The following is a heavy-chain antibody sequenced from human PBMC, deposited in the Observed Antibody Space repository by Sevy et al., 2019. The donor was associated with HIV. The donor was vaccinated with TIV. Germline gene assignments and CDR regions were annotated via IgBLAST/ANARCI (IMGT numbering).Heavy chain of an antibody. CDR2: FSSSSRYI. J-gene: IGHJ6*02. CDR3: ARDLSAHIDYYSMDV. V-gene: IGHV3-21*01. Sequence: GGSLRLSCAASGFTFSSYSMNWVRQAPGKGLEWVTSFSSSSRYIYYVDSVKGRFTVSRDNSKNSLYLQMNSLRAEDTAVYYCARDLSAHIDYYSMDVWGQGTTVTVSS. D-gene: IGHD1-26*01. CDR1: GFTFSSYS.